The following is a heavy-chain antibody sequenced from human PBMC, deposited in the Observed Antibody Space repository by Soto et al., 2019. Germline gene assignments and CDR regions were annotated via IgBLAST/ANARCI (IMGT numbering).Heavy chain of an antibody. CDR3: AKDKAVVRVVPAAIDY. J-gene: IGHJ4*02. CDR2: ISYDGSNK. D-gene: IGHD2-2*01. Sequence: QVQLVESGGGVVQPGRSLRLSCAASGFTFSSYGMHWVRQAPGKGLEWVAVISYDGSNKYYADSVKGRFTITRDNSKNTLYLQKNRLRAEDTAVYYCAKDKAVVRVVPAAIDYGGEGTMVTVSS. CDR1: GFTFSSYG. V-gene: IGHV3-30*18.